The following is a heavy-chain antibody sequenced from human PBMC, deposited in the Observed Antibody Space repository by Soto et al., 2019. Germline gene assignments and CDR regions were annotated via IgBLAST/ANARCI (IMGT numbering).Heavy chain of an antibody. Sequence: SETLSLTCTVSGDSITSGGYYWIWLHHPPGKGLEWIGYIYHSGGASYNPSLRGRAVISIDTSKNQFSLRLNAVTAADTATYYCARDYYGAGSQYYYYGMEVWGQGTTVTVSS. CDR3: ARDYYGAGSQYYYYGMEV. CDR1: GDSITSGGYY. CDR2: IYHSGGA. J-gene: IGHJ6*02. V-gene: IGHV4-31*03. D-gene: IGHD3-10*01.